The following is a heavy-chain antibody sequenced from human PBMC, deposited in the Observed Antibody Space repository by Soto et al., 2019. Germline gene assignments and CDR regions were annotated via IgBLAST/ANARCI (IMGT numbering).Heavy chain of an antibody. J-gene: IGHJ4*02. D-gene: IGHD3-16*02. CDR2: IYYSGST. CDR3: ARGYYDYVWGSYRHVDY. Sequence: SETLSLTCTVSGGSVSSGSYYWSWIRQPPGKGLEWIGYIYYSGSTNYNPSLKSRVTISVDTSKNQFSLKLSSVTAADTAVYYCARGYYDYVWGSYRHVDYWGQGTLVTVSS. CDR1: GGSVSSGSYY. V-gene: IGHV4-61*01.